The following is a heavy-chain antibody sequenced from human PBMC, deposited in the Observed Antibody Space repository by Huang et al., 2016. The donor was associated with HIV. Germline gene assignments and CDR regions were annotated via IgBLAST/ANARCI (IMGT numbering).Heavy chain of an antibody. J-gene: IGHJ4*02. CDR3: ARGDYYDSSGYHPGYFDY. D-gene: IGHD3-22*01. V-gene: IGHV3-33*04. CDR1: GFILSNYG. CDR2: IRNDGMKK. Sequence: LQLFESGGGVVQHGKSLSLCCATSGFILSNYGRHWVRQGPGKGLKWVAFIRNDGMKKNYADSVRGRFTVGRDNGNNTLFLQMRSLGVDDTAVYYCARGDYYDSSGYHPGYFDYWGQGILVTVSS.